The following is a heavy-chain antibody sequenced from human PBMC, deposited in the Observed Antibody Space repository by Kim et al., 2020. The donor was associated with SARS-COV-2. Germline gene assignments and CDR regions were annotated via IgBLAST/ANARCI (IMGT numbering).Heavy chain of an antibody. D-gene: IGHD3-22*01. Sequence: SETLSHTCAVDGGSFSGYSWTWIRQAPGKGLEWIGEINHSGSTNYHPSLKSRLTISVDTSKNQFSLKLKSVTAADTAVYYCARGKSEISMIVVVMTGASYFFDSWGRGNLAT. CDR1: GGSFSGYS. J-gene: IGHJ4*02. CDR2: INHSGST. CDR3: ARGKSEISMIVVVMTGASYFFDS. V-gene: IGHV4-34*01.